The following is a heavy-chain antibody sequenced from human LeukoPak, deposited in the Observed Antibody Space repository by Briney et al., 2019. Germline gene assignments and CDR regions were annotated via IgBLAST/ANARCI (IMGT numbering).Heavy chain of an antibody. CDR3: ARDAAAAVRSHFGY. D-gene: IGHD6-13*01. Sequence: GGSLRLSCAASGFTFSNYNMNWVRQAPGKGLEWVSYISSSSSYIYYADSVKGRFTISRDNAKNSPYLQMNSLRAEDTAVYYCARDAAAAVRSHFGYWGQGTLVTVSS. J-gene: IGHJ4*02. CDR1: GFTFSNYN. CDR2: ISSSSSYI. V-gene: IGHV3-21*01.